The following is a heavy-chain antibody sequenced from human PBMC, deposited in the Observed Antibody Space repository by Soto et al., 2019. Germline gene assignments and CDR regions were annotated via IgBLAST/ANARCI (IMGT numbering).Heavy chain of an antibody. Sequence: GGSLRLSCAASGFTFRSSGIHWVRKDPGKGLEWVAVISYDGSNKYYADSVKGRFTISRDNSKNTLYLQMNSLRAEDTAVYYCAKDRVSPFTYVWGSYRYTGGMDVGGQGTTVTVSS. V-gene: IGHV3-30*18. CDR2: ISYDGSNK. CDR1: GFTFRSSG. J-gene: IGHJ6*02. CDR3: AKDRVSPFTYVWGSYRYTGGMDV. D-gene: IGHD3-16*02.